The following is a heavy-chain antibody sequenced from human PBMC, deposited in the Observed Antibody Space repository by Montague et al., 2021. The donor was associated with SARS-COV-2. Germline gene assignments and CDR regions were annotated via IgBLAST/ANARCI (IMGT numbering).Heavy chain of an antibody. Sequence: SETLSLTCAVYGGSFSGYYWSWIRQPPGKGLEWIGEINHIVTTNYNPSLKSRVTISVDTSKNQFSLKLRSVTAADTAVYYCASLGIAAAGSWEDFDYWGQGTLVTVSS. CDR2: INHIVTT. J-gene: IGHJ4*02. V-gene: IGHV4-34*01. CDR1: GGSFSGYY. CDR3: ASLGIAAAGSWEDFDY. D-gene: IGHD6-13*01.